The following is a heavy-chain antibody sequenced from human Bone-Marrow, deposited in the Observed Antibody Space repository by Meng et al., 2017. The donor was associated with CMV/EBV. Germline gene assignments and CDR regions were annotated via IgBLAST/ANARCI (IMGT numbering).Heavy chain of an antibody. V-gene: IGHV5-51*01. Sequence: GESLKISCKGSGYSFTSYWFGWVRQMPGKGLEWMGIIYPGDSDTRYSPSFQGQVTISADKSISTAYLQWSSLKASDTAMYYCARGYCSSTSCYDNYYYGMDVWGQGTTVTVSS. J-gene: IGHJ6*02. CDR1: GYSFTSYW. D-gene: IGHD2-2*01. CDR2: IYPGDSDT. CDR3: ARGYCSSTSCYDNYYYGMDV.